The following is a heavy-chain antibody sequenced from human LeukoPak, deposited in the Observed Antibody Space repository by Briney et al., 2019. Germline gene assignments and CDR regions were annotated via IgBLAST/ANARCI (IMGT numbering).Heavy chain of an antibody. D-gene: IGHD4-23*01. CDR2: ISYDGSNK. CDR1: GFTFSSYD. J-gene: IGHJ4*02. V-gene: IGHV3-30*04. CDR3: AREHHYGGNIAFVY. Sequence: GGSLRLSCAASGFTFSSYDMHWVRQAPGKGLEWVAVISYDGSNKYYADSVKGRFTISRDNSKNTLYLQMNSLRAEDTAVYYCAREHHYGGNIAFVYWGQGTLVTVSS.